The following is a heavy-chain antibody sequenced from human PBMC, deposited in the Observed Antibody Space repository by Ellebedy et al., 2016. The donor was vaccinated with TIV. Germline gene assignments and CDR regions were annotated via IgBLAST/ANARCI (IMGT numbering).Heavy chain of an antibody. V-gene: IGHV1-24*01. Sequence: ASVKVSCXVSGYTLTELSMHWVRQAPGKGLEWMGGFDPEDGETIYAQKFQGRVTMTEDTSTDTAYMELSSLRSEDTAVYYCATHDQAVPYNWFDPWGQGTLVTVSS. CDR3: ATHDQAVPYNWFDP. D-gene: IGHD1-1*01. J-gene: IGHJ5*02. CDR1: GYTLTELS. CDR2: FDPEDGET.